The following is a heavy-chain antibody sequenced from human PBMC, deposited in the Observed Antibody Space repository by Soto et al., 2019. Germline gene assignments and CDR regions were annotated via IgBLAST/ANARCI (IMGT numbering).Heavy chain of an antibody. D-gene: IGHD6-19*01. Sequence: QVQLVQSGAEVKKPGASVKVACKASGYTFTSYGISWVRQAPGQGLEWMGWISAYNGNTNYAQKLQGRVTMTTDTSTSTAYMELRSLRSDDTAVYYCARDPRIAVADREVYYYYGMDVWGQGTTVTVSS. J-gene: IGHJ6*02. CDR3: ARDPRIAVADREVYYYYGMDV. CDR2: ISAYNGNT. V-gene: IGHV1-18*01. CDR1: GYTFTSYG.